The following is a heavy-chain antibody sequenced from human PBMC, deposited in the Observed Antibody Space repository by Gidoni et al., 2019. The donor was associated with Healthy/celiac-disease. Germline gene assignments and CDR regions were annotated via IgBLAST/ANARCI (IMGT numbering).Heavy chain of an antibody. D-gene: IGHD3-22*01. V-gene: IGHV4-39*01. J-gene: IGHJ4*02. CDR2: IYYSGST. CDR1: GGSISSSSYY. CDR3: ARRQNRSGYYFDY. Sequence: QLQLQESSPGLVKPSETLSLTCTVSGGSISSSSYYWGWIRQPPGKGLEWIGSIYYSGSTYYNPSLKSRVTISVDTSKNQFYLKLSSVTAADTAVYYCARRQNRSGYYFDYWGQGTLVTVSS.